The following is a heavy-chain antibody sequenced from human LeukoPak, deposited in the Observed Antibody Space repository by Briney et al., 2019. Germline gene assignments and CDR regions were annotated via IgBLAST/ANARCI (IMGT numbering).Heavy chain of an antibody. Sequence: SETLSLTCTVSGGSTTSSSYHWVWIRQPPGEGLEWIGSMFHGGSTYDNPSLRSRVTISGDASKNQFSLKLTSVIATDTAVYYCARVLSSGYWVDPWGQGTLVTVSS. D-gene: IGHD3-22*01. CDR1: GGSTTSSSYH. V-gene: IGHV4-39*01. CDR3: ARVLSSGYWVDP. CDR2: MFHGGST. J-gene: IGHJ5*02.